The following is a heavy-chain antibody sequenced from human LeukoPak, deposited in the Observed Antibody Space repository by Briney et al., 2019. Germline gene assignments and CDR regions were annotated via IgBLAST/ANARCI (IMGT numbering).Heavy chain of an antibody. J-gene: IGHJ4*02. CDR1: GNSISRAGYY. CDR3: ARSGDLGGGFDY. CDR2: MYYNGNT. V-gene: IGHV4-31*03. Sequence: SETLSLTCTVSGNSISRAGYYWNWIRQHPGKGLEWIGYMYYNGNTFYNPSLESRMTMSLDTSKSQFSLKLSSVTAADTAVYYCARSGDLGGGFDYWGQGTLVTVST. D-gene: IGHD3-10*01.